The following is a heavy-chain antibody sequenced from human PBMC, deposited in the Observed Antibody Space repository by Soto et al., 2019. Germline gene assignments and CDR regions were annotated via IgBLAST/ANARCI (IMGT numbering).Heavy chain of an antibody. J-gene: IGHJ6*02. CDR3: ARRGMGATYYYYGMDV. V-gene: IGHV1-69*02. CDR1: GGTFSSYT. Sequence: QVQLVQSGAEVKKPGSSVKVSCKASGGTFSSYTISWVRQAPGQGLEWMGRIIPILGIANYAQKFQGRVTPXPAXANHALKCQGRVTITSVKPTTXAYMELSSLRSEDTAVYYCARRGMGATYYYYGMDVWGQGTTVTVSS. D-gene: IGHD1-26*01. CDR2: IIPILGIA.